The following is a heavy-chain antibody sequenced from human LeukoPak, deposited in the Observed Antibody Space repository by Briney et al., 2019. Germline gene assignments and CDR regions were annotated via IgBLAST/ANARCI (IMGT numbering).Heavy chain of an antibody. D-gene: IGHD3-3*01. CDR1: GFTFSSYA. V-gene: IGHV3-23*01. J-gene: IGHJ4*02. CDR2: ISGSGGST. Sequence: GGSLRLSCAASGFTFSSYAMSWVRQAPGKGLEWVSAISGSGGSTYYADSVKGRFTISRDNSKNTLYLQMNSLRAEDTAVYYCAKEGDDFWSGYRIHPYFDYWGQGTLVTVSS. CDR3: AKEGDDFWSGYRIHPYFDY.